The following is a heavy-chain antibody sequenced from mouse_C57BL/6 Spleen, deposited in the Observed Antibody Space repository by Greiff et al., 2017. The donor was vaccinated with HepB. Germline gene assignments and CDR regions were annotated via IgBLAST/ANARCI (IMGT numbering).Heavy chain of an antibody. Sequence: EVQRVESGEGLVKPGGSLKLSCAASGFTFSSYAMSWVRQTPEKRLEWVAYISSGGDYIYYADTVKGRFTISRDNARNTMYMQMSSLKSEDTAMYYCTRDPPQATYYYAMDYWGQGTSVTVSS. CDR3: TRDPPQATYYYAMDY. V-gene: IGHV5-9-1*02. CDR1: GFTFSSYA. D-gene: IGHD3-2*02. J-gene: IGHJ4*01. CDR2: ISSGGDYI.